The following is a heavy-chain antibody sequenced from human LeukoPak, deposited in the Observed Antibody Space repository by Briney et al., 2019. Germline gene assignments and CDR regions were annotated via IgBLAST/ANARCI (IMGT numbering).Heavy chain of an antibody. CDR1: GFTVNNAW. CDR3: ARQTDYGGNSGFDY. Sequence: PGGSLRLSCAASGFTVNNAWMSWVRQAPGKGLEWVSAISGSGGSTYYADSVKGRFTISRDNSKNTLYLQMNSLRAEDTAVYYCARQTDYGGNSGFDYWGQGTLVTVSS. V-gene: IGHV3-23*01. D-gene: IGHD4-23*01. CDR2: ISGSGGST. J-gene: IGHJ4*02.